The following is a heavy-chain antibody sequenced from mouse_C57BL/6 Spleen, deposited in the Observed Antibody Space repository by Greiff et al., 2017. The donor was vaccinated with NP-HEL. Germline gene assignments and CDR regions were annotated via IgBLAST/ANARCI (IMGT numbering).Heavy chain of an antibody. V-gene: IGHV1-18*01. Sequence: VQLKQSGPELVKPGASVKIPCKASGYTFTDYNMDWVKQSHGKSLEWIGDINPNNGGTIYNQKFKGKATLTVDKSSSTAYMELRSLTSEDTAVYYCAREEDGYDGFAWFAYWGQGTLVTVSA. CDR1: GYTFTDYN. J-gene: IGHJ3*01. CDR3: AREEDGYDGFAWFAY. CDR2: INPNNGGT. D-gene: IGHD2-2*01.